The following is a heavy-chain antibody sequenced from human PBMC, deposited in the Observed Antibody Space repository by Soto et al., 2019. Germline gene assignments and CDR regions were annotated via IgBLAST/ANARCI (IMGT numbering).Heavy chain of an antibody. CDR3: AREPATAKPEGVDF. J-gene: IGHJ4*02. D-gene: IGHD1-1*01. CDR1: GYTFSDYY. V-gene: IGHV1-2*02. Sequence: ASLKVSCNASGYTFSDYYIHWVRQAPGQGLEWMGWINPNSGGTKYAPKFQGGVTMTRDTSITTAYMELSRLRSGDTAVYYCAREPATAKPEGVDFWGQGTLVTVSS. CDR2: INPNSGGT.